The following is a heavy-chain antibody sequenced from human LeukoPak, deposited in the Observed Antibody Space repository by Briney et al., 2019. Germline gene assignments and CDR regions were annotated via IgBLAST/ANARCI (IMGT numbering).Heavy chain of an antibody. V-gene: IGHV3-7*01. J-gene: IGHJ4*02. CDR1: GFTFSSYW. CDR2: IKQDGSEK. D-gene: IGHD2-15*01. Sequence: GGSLRLSCAASGFTFSSYWMSWVRQAPGKGLEWVATIKQDGSEKYYVDSVKGRFTISRDNAKNSLYLQMNSLRAEDTAVYYCARASGRVVAYYFDYWGQGTLVTVSS. CDR3: ARASGRVVAYYFDY.